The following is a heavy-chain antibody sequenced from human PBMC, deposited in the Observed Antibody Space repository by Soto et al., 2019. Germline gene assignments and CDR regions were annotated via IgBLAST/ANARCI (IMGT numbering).Heavy chain of an antibody. CDR1: GFIFSKYS. J-gene: IGHJ4*02. CDR2: ISSNSVTI. CDR3: AREDILGTRSFDY. V-gene: IGHV3-48*02. D-gene: IGHD1-26*01. Sequence: GGSLRLSCGASGFIFSKYSMNWVRQAPGKGLEWLSYISSNSVTIYYADSVRGRFTIFRDNAKNSLYLQMNSLRDEDTAVYYCAREDILGTRSFDYWGQGALVTVSS.